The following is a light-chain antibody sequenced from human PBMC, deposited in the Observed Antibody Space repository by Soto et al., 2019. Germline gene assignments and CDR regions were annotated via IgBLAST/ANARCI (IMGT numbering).Light chain of an antibody. CDR1: QSVRSN. CDR2: GAS. V-gene: IGKV3-15*01. J-gene: IGKJ2*01. CDR3: QQYNIWPPMYT. Sequence: EIVMTQSPGTLSVSPGERATLSCRASQSVRSNLAWYQQKPGQAPRLLIYGASTRATGIPARFSGSGSGTEFTLTISSLQSEDLAVYYCQQYNIWPPMYTFGQGTKLEIK.